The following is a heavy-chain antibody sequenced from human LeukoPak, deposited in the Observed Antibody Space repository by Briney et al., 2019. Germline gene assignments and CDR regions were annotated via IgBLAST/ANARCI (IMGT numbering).Heavy chain of an antibody. Sequence: SETLSLTCTFSGGSISNSYWSWIRQPAGKGLEWIGRIYSSGSTNYNPSLKSRVTMPVDPSKNQFSLKLNSVTAADTAVYYCASGKGYSSSWYIFDYWGQGTLVTVSS. CDR1: GGSISNSY. J-gene: IGHJ4*02. CDR2: IYSSGST. CDR3: ASGKGYSSSWYIFDY. D-gene: IGHD6-13*01. V-gene: IGHV4-4*07.